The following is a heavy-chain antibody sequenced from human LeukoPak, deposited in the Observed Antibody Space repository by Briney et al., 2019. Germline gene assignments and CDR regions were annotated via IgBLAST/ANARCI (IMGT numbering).Heavy chain of an antibody. Sequence: GRSLRLSCAASGFTFSSYGMHWVRQAPGKGLEWVAVIWYDGSNKYYADSVKGRFTISRDNSKNTLYLQMNSLGAEDTAVYHCVRDSGYCSGGSCFTYWYFDLWGRGTLVTVSS. D-gene: IGHD2-15*01. V-gene: IGHV3-33*01. J-gene: IGHJ2*01. CDR1: GFTFSSYG. CDR3: VRDSGYCSGGSCFTYWYFDL. CDR2: IWYDGSNK.